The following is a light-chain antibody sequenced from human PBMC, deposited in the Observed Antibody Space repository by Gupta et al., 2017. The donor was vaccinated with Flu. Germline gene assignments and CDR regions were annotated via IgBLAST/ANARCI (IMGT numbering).Light chain of an antibody. CDR2: RND. J-gene: IGLJ3*02. V-gene: IGLV1-47*01. Sequence: GNTSNLGGHYAYWYQQFPSAAPKLLIYRNDRRPSGVPDRFSGSKSGTSASVSISGLRSEDEARYFCATWGDTVRVFGGGTKLTVL. CDR3: ATWGDTVRV. CDR1: TSNLGGHY.